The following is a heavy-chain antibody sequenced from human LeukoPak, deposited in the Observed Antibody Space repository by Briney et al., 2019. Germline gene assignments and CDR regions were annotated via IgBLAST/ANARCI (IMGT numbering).Heavy chain of an antibody. V-gene: IGHV3-9*01. CDR1: GFTFDDYG. CDR2: ISWNSGNI. CDR3: AADSSSWYPVDFDY. J-gene: IGHJ4*02. D-gene: IGHD6-13*01. Sequence: GRSLRLSCAASGFTFDDYGMHWVRQVPGKGLEWVSGISWNSGNINYAASVKGRFSISRDNAKNSLYLQMNSLRAEDSALYYCAADSSSWYPVDFDYWGQGTLVTVSS.